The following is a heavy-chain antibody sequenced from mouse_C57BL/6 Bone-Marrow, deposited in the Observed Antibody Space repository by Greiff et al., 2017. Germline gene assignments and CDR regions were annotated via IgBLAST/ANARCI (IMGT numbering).Heavy chain of an antibody. CDR3: TTVFITTVVATGAMDY. Sequence: LVESGAELVRPGASVKLSCTASGFNIKDDYMHWVKQRPEQGLEWIGWIDPENGDTEYASKFQGKATITADTSSNTAYLQLSSLTSEDTAVYYCTTVFITTVVATGAMDYWGQGTSVTVSS. CDR2: IDPENGDT. J-gene: IGHJ4*01. D-gene: IGHD1-1*01. V-gene: IGHV14-4*01. CDR1: GFNIKDDY.